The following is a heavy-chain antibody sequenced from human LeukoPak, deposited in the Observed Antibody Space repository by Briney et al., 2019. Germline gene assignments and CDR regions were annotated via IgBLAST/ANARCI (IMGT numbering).Heavy chain of an antibody. V-gene: IGHV1-69*10. D-gene: IGHD2-2*01. Sequence: SSVPVSRQSTGGIYRRYPFRWLRQAPGQGLEWMGRIIPILDIPIFALKFQGRVTITADKSTSAAYIELSSLRSEDTAVYYCARDECSSTSCYVGHGMDVGGQGTTVTVS. J-gene: IGHJ6*02. CDR2: IIPILDIP. CDR1: GGIYRRYP. CDR3: ARDECSSTSCYVGHGMDV.